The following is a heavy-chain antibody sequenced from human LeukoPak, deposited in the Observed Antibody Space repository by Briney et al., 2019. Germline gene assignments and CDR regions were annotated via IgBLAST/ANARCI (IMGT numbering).Heavy chain of an antibody. J-gene: IGHJ3*02. D-gene: IGHD3-10*01. Sequence: GGSLRLSCAASGFSVSNKYMNWVRQAPGKGLEWVSAISGSGDSTYYADSVKGRFTISRDNSKNTLYLQMNSLRAEDTAVYYCAKDHDYYASGPIWGQGTMVTVSS. CDR3: AKDHDYYASGPI. V-gene: IGHV3-23*01. CDR2: ISGSGDST. CDR1: GFSVSNKY.